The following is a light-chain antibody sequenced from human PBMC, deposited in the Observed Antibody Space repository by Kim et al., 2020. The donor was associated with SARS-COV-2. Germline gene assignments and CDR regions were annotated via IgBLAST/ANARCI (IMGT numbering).Light chain of an antibody. Sequence: VSPRERATLSCRASQSVSSNLAWYQQKPGQAPRLLIYGASTRATDIPARFSGSGSGTEFTLTIRSLQSEDFAVYYCQQYSNGPSYTFGQGTKLEI. CDR2: GAS. CDR3: QQYSNGPSYT. J-gene: IGKJ2*01. CDR1: QSVSSN. V-gene: IGKV3-15*01.